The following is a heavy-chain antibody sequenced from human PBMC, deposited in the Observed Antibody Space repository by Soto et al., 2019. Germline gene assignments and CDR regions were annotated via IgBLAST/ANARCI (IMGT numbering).Heavy chain of an antibody. CDR2: ITDGGGST. V-gene: IGHV3-23*04. CDR3: AKARGATHFFDN. J-gene: IGHJ4*02. Sequence: EVQLVESGGGSVQTGGSVTLSCTASGFTFSNYDMTWVRQAPVKGLEWVSLITDGGGSTHYVDSVKGRFTISRDNWKNTMFLQMNSLRVEDTATYFCAKARGATHFFDNWGQGTLLTVSS. CDR1: GFTFSNYD.